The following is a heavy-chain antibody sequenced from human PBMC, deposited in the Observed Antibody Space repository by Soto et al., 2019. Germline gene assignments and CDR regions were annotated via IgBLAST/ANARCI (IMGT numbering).Heavy chain of an antibody. CDR2: IYYSGST. J-gene: IGHJ5*01. D-gene: IGHD1-26*01. CDR1: SGSISSSSYY. Sequence: SETLSLTCTVSSGSISSSSYYWSWIRQPPGKGLECIGYIYYSGSTKYNPPLKSRVTVSVDTSKNQFSLKLSSVTAADTAVYYCARVGRGSGWFDSWGQGTLVTVSS. V-gene: IGHV4-61*01. CDR3: ARVGRGSGWFDS.